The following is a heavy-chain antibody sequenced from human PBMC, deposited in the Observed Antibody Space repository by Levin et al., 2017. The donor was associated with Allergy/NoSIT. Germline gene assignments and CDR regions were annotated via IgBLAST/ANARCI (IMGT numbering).Heavy chain of an antibody. V-gene: IGHV3-30*18. J-gene: IGHJ4*02. CDR1: GFTFSSYG. CDR3: AKGPFFDY. CDR2: ISYDGSNK. Sequence: GGSLRLSCAASGFTFSSYGMHWVRQAPGKGLEWVAVISYDGSNKYYADSVKGRFTISRDNSKNTLYLQMNSLRAEDTAVYYCAKGPFFDYWGQGTLVTVSS.